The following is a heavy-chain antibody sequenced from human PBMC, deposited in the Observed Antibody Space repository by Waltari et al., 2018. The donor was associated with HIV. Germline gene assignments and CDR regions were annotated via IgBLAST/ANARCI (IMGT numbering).Heavy chain of an antibody. CDR3: ARAFMIRGTGAFDI. CDR2: ISSSGSTI. CDR1: GFTFSSYE. V-gene: IGHV3-48*03. J-gene: IGHJ3*02. D-gene: IGHD3-10*01. Sequence: EVQVVESGGGLVQPGGSLRLSCAASGFTFSSYEMKWVRQAPGKGLEWVAYISSSGSTIYFADSVKGRITMSRDNAKNSLYLRMNSLRAEDTAVYYCARAFMIRGTGAFDIWGQGTMVTVSS.